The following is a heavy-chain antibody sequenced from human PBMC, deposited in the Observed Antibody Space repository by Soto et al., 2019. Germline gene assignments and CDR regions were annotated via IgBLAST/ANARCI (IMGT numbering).Heavy chain of an antibody. V-gene: IGHV4-61*01. D-gene: IGHD6-6*01. CDR1: GGSVSSGSYY. CDR2: IYYSGST. J-gene: IGHJ6*02. CDR3: ARGLWYSSSSEFYYGMDV. Sequence: SETLSLTCTVSGGSVSSGSYYWSWIRQPPGKGLEWIGYIYYSGSTNYNPSLKSRVTISVDTSKNQFSLKLSSVTAADTAVYYCARGLWYSSSSEFYYGMDVWGQGTTVTVSS.